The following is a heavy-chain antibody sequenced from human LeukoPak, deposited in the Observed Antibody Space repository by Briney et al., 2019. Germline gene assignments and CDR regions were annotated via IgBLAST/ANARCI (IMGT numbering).Heavy chain of an antibody. J-gene: IGHJ4*02. CDR2: IIPIFGTA. CDR1: GGTFSSYA. Sequence: SVKVSCKASGGTFSSYAISWVRQAPGQGLEWMGRIIPIFGTANYAQKFQGRVTITTDESTSTAYMELSSLRSEDTAVYYCARGVVVPAAMQAEQSFDYWGQGTLVTVSS. CDR3: ARGVVVPAAMQAEQSFDY. V-gene: IGHV1-69*05. D-gene: IGHD2-2*01.